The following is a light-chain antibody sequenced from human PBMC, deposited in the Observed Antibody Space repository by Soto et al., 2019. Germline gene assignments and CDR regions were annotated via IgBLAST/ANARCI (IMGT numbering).Light chain of an antibody. J-gene: IGKJ3*01. Sequence: EIVFTQSPATLSLSPGERATLSCRASQSVSSSYLAWYQQKPGQAPRLLIYGASSRDTGIPGRFSGSGSGTEFTLTISRLEPEDFAVYYCQQYGRSPFTFGPGTKVDIK. CDR1: QSVSSSY. V-gene: IGKV3-20*01. CDR3: QQYGRSPFT. CDR2: GAS.